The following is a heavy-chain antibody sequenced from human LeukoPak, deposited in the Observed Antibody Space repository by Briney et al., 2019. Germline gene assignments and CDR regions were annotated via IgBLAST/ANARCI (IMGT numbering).Heavy chain of an antibody. Sequence: ASVKVSCKASGYTFTGYCMHWVRQAPGQGLEWMGWINPYSGGPNYAQKLQGRVTMTRDTSISTAYMELSRLRSDDTAVYYCARGVGTCYFDYWGERTLVTVSS. CDR1: GYTFTGYC. V-gene: IGHV1-2*02. J-gene: IGHJ4*02. CDR3: ARGVGTCYFDY. D-gene: IGHD1-1*01. CDR2: INPYSGGP.